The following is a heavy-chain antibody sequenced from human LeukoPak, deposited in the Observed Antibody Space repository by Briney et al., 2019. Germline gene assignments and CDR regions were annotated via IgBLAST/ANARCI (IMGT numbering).Heavy chain of an antibody. V-gene: IGHV1-69*04. D-gene: IGHD6-6*01. J-gene: IGHJ4*02. CDR3: ARDSVAARPGDY. Sequence: GASVKVSCKASGGTFSSYAISWVRQAPGQGLEWMGRIIPILGIANYAQKLQGRVTITADKSTSTAYMELSSLRSEDTAVYYCARDSVAARPGDYWGQGTLVTVSS. CDR1: GGTFSSYA. CDR2: IIPILGIA.